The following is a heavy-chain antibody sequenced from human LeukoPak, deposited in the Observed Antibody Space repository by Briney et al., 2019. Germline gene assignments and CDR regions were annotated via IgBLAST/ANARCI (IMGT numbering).Heavy chain of an antibody. Sequence: GASVKVSCKDSGYTFTIYGISWVRQAPGQGGEWMGWISAYNGNTKYAQKLQGRVTMTTDTSTTTAYMELRSLRSDDTAVYYCARDELGSGDYYGSGSYYNPLDYWGQGTLVTVSS. D-gene: IGHD3-10*01. V-gene: IGHV1-18*01. CDR1: GYTFTIYG. J-gene: IGHJ4*02. CDR3: ARDELGSGDYYGSGSYYNPLDY. CDR2: ISAYNGNT.